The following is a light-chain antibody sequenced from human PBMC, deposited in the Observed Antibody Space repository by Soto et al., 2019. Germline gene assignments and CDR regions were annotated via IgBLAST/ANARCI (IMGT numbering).Light chain of an antibody. V-gene: IGKV3-15*01. CDR3: QQYNGYSRT. CDR2: AAS. CDR1: QTISNT. Sequence: EVVMTQSPATLSVSPGDKVSLSCRANQTISNTLAWYQHKPGQAPRLLIYAASTRATGVSARFSGSGSGTEFTLTISSLQPDDFATYYCQQYNGYSRTFGQGTKVDIK. J-gene: IGKJ1*01.